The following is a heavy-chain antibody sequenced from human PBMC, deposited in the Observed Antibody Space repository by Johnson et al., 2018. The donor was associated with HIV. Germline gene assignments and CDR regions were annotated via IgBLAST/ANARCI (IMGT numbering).Heavy chain of an antibody. D-gene: IGHD6-6*01. V-gene: IGHV3-66*02. CDR1: GFTVSSNY. CDR2: IYSGGST. J-gene: IGHJ3*02. Sequence: VQLVESGGGLVKPGGSLRLSCAASGFTVSSNYMSWVRQAPGKGLEWVSVIYSGGSTYDADSVKGRFTISRDNSKNMLYLQMNSLRAEETAVYYCAPIAAHHDAFDIWGQGTMVTVSS. CDR3: APIAAHHDAFDI.